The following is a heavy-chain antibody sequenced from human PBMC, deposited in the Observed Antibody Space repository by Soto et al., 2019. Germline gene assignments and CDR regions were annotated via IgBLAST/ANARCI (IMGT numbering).Heavy chain of an antibody. CDR1: VGSFSGYY. CDR3: ARVGDCSHTSCRSYGY. V-gene: IGHV4-34*01. J-gene: IGHJ4*02. Sequence: QVQLQQWGAGLLKPSETLSLTCAVYVGSFSGYYWTWIRQPPGKGLEWIGEINHSGSTNYNPSLKSRVSISVDTSKNQFSLELNSVSAADTAVYYCARVGDCSHTSCRSYGYWGQGTLVTVSS. CDR2: INHSGST. D-gene: IGHD2-2*01.